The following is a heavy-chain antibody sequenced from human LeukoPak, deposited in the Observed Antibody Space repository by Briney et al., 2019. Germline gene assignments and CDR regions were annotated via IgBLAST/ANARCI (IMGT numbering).Heavy chain of an antibody. Sequence: ASVKVSCKASGYTFTGYYMHWVRQAPGQGLEWMGWINPNSGGTNYAQKFQGRVTITRDSSASTAYMELSSLRSEDTAVYYCAKDASGSHHDYWGQGTLVTVSS. J-gene: IGHJ4*02. V-gene: IGHV1-2*02. CDR1: GYTFTGYY. D-gene: IGHD3-10*01. CDR2: INPNSGGT. CDR3: AKDASGSHHDY.